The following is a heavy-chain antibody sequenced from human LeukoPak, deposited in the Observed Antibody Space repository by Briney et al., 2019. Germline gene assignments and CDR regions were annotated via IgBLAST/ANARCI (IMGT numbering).Heavy chain of an antibody. D-gene: IGHD2-2*01. CDR1: GGSISSYY. J-gene: IGHJ5*02. CDR2: IYTSGST. V-gene: IGHV4-4*07. Sequence: SETLSLTCTVSGGSISSYYWSWIGQPAGKGLEWIGRIYTSGSTNYNPSLKSRVTMSVDTSKNQFSLKLSSVTAADTAVYYCARVCSSTSCYAWFDPWGQGTLVTVSS. CDR3: ARVCSSTSCYAWFDP.